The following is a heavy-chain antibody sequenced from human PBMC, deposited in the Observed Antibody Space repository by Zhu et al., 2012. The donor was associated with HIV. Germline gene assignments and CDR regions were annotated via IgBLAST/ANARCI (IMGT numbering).Heavy chain of an antibody. CDR2: IYHSGST. CDR1: GYSISSGYY. D-gene: IGHD3-22*01. V-gene: IGHV4-38-2*01. CDR3: ARSDSSYAFGQIDY. Sequence: QVQLQESGPGLVKPSETLSLTCAVSGYSISSGYYWGWIRQPPGKGLEWIGSIYHSGSTYYNPSLKSRVTISVDTSKNQFSLKLSSVTAADTAVYYCARSDSSYAFGQIDYWGQGTLVTVSS. J-gene: IGHJ4*02.